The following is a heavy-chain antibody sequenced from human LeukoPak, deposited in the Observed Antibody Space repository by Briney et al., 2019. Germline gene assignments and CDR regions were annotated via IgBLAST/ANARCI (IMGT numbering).Heavy chain of an antibody. Sequence: GGSLRLSCVASGFTFSSYGLSWVRQAPGKGLEWVSAIRGSGGSTYYADSVKGRFTISRDNSKNTLYLQMNSLRAEDTAVYYCAKYSRRSYDSSGYLDYWGQGTLVTVTS. CDR3: AKYSRRSYDSSGYLDY. J-gene: IGHJ4*02. CDR2: IRGSGGST. CDR1: GFTFSSYG. D-gene: IGHD3-22*01. V-gene: IGHV3-23*01.